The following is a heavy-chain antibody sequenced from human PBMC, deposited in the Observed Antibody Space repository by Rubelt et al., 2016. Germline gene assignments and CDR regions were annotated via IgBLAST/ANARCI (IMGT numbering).Heavy chain of an antibody. CDR2: IYPSGST. V-gene: IGHV4-4*02. CDR3: AGGGVGEAFDI. CDR1: GGSISSSNW. Sequence: QVQLQESGPGLVKPSGTLSLTCAVSGGSISSSNWWSWVRQPPGKGLEWIGEIYPSGSTNYNPSLKGLVNISVDKSKNQFSLKLSSVTAADTAVDYCAGGGVGEAFDIGGQGTMVTVSS. D-gene: IGHD3-10*01. J-gene: IGHJ3*02.